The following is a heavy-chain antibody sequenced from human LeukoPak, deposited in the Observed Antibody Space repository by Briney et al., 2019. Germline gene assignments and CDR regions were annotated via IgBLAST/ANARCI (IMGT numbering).Heavy chain of an antibody. D-gene: IGHD2-21*01. J-gene: IGHJ6*03. CDR1: GGSISSGSYY. CDR3: ARASYSSPGDYYYYMDV. CDR2: IYTSGST. Sequence: PSQTLSLTCTVSGGSISSGSYYWSWIRQPAGKGLEWIGRIYTSGSTNYNPSLKSRVTISVVTSKNQFSLKLSSVTAADTAVYYCARASYSSPGDYYYYMDVWGKGTTVTVSS. V-gene: IGHV4-61*02.